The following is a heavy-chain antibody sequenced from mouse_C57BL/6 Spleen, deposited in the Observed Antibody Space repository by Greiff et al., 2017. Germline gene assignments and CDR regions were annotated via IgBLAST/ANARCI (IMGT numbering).Heavy chain of an antibody. Sequence: DVKLVESGPELVKPGASVKIPCKASGYTFTDYNMDWVKQSPGKSLEWIGDFNPNNGGTIYNQKFKGKATLTVDKSSSTAYMELRSLTSEDTAVYYCARKDLYYGSSYWYFDVWGTGTTVTVSS. CDR3: ARKDLYYGSSYWYFDV. J-gene: IGHJ1*03. CDR1: GYTFTDYN. CDR2: FNPNNGGT. V-gene: IGHV1-18*01. D-gene: IGHD1-1*01.